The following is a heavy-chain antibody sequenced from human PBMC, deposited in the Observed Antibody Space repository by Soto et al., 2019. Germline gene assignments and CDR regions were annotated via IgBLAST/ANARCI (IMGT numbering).Heavy chain of an antibody. V-gene: IGHV4-31*03. CDR2: IYYSGST. CDR1: GGSISSGGYY. CDR3: ASSTTVTTSFDY. D-gene: IGHD4-17*01. J-gene: IGHJ4*02. Sequence: QVQLQESGPGLVKPSQTLSLTCTVSGGSISSGGYYWSWIRQHPGKRLEWIGYIYYSGSTYYNPPLKSRXXIXVXXSKNQFSLKLSSVTAADTAVYYCASSTTVTTSFDYWGQGTLVTVSS.